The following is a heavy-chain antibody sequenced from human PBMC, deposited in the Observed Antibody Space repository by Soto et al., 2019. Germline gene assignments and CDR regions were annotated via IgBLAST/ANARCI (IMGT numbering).Heavy chain of an antibody. D-gene: IGHD3-16*02. J-gene: IGHJ4*02. CDR1: GFTFDDYA. CDR2: ISWNSGSI. V-gene: IGHV3-9*01. Sequence: GGSLRLSCAASGFTFDDYAMHWVRQAPGKGLEWVSGISWNSGSIGYADSVKGRFTISRDNAKNSLYLQMNSLRAEDTALYYCAKTPGRYTFGGVIVLYYFDYWGQGTLVTVSS. CDR3: AKTPGRYTFGGVIVLYYFDY.